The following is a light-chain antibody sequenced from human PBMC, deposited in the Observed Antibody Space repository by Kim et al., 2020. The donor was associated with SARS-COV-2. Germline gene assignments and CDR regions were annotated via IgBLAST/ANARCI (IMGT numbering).Light chain of an antibody. CDR1: QSIGNW. CDR2: DAS. J-gene: IGKJ4*01. V-gene: IGKV3-11*01. Sequence: EIVLTQSPATLSLSPGERATLSCRASQSIGNWLAWYQQKSGQAPRLLIYDASNRATGIPARFSGSGSGTDFTLSISSLEPEDFAVYYWQQRRTWPLTFGGGTKVDIK. CDR3: QQRRTWPLT.